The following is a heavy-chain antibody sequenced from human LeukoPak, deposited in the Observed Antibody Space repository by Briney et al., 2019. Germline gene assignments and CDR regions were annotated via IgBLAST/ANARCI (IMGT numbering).Heavy chain of an antibody. CDR1: GFTFSSYA. V-gene: IGHV3-23*01. CDR2: ISGGGGST. CDR3: ASRGITGTTSYNYFDP. D-gene: IGHD1-7*01. J-gene: IGHJ5*02. Sequence: GGSLRLSCAASGFTFSSYAMSWVRQAPGKGLEWVSGISGGGGSTYYADSVKGRFTISRDISKNTLYLQMNSLRAEDTAVYYCASRGITGTTSYNYFDPWGQGTLVTVSS.